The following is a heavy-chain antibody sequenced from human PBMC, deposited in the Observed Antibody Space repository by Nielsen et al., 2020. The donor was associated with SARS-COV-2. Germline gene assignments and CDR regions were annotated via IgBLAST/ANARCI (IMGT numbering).Heavy chain of an antibody. CDR1: GFTISTYG. CDR3: ARDNWGRMDV. CDR2: IYTDGST. V-gene: IGHV3-66*01. D-gene: IGHD7-27*01. Sequence: GGSLRLSCVVSGFTISTYGMGWVRQAAGKGLDWVSVIYTDGSTSHADSVKGRFTISRDNSKNTLYLQMNSLRAEDTAVYYCARDNWGRMDVWGQGTTVTVSS. J-gene: IGHJ6*02.